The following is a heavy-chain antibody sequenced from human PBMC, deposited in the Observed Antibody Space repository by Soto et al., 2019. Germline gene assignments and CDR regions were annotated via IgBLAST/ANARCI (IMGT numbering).Heavy chain of an antibody. CDR1: GGSISSGGYY. CDR2: ISSSGST. D-gene: IGHD3-10*01. Sequence: QVQLQESGPGLVKPSQTLSLTCTVSGGSISSGGYYWSWIRQHPGKGLEWIGYISSSGSTYYNPSLKSRVTISVDTSKNQFSMKLSSVAAADTAVYYCARELRFGEDYYGMDVWGQGTTVTVSS. CDR3: ARELRFGEDYYGMDV. V-gene: IGHV4-31*03. J-gene: IGHJ6*02.